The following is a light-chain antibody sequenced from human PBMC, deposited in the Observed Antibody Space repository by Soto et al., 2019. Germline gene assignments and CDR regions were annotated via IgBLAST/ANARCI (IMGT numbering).Light chain of an antibody. J-gene: IGKJ5*01. CDR1: QSLLHSNGYNY. Sequence: DIVMTQSPLSLTVTPGEPASISCRCSQSLLHSNGYNYLDWYLQKPGQSAQLLIYLGSNRASGVPDRFSGSGSATDFTLQISRVEAEDVGFYYWMQALLPTLGQGTRLEIK. CDR2: LGS. CDR3: MQALLPT. V-gene: IGKV2-28*01.